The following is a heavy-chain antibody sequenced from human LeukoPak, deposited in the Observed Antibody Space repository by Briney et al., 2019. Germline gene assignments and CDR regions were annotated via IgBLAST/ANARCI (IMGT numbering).Heavy chain of an antibody. CDR3: AREDYSMYDY. J-gene: IGHJ4*02. V-gene: IGHV3-7*01. Sequence: PGGSLRLSCAASGFTFSRYWMTWVRQAPGKGLEWVANIKQDGSEKYYVDSVKGRFTISRDNAKNSLYLQMNSLRAEDTAVYYCAREDYSMYDYWGQGTLVTVSS. D-gene: IGHD4-11*01. CDR1: GFTFSRYW. CDR2: IKQDGSEK.